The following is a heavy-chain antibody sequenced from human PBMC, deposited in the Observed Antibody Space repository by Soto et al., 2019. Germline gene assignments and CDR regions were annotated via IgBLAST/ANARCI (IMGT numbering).Heavy chain of an antibody. D-gene: IGHD4-17*01. Sequence: QVQLVESGGGVVQPGRSLRLSCAASGFTFSSYGMHWVRQAPGKGLEWVAVIWYDGSNKYYADSVKGQFTISRDNSKNTLYLQMNSLRAEATAVYYCARGGGVPTVTTPDYWGQGTLVTVSS. CDR1: GFTFSSYG. J-gene: IGHJ4*02. V-gene: IGHV3-33*01. CDR2: IWYDGSNK. CDR3: ARGGGVPTVTTPDY.